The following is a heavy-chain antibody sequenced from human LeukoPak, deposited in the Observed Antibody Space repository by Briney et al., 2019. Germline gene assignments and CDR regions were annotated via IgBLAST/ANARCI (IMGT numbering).Heavy chain of an antibody. D-gene: IGHD3-22*01. Sequence: SQTLSLTCTVSGGSISSGSYYWSWIRQPPGKGLEWIGRIYTSGSTNYNPSLKSRVTITGDTSNNQFSLKLSSVTAADTAVYYCARARGRYYYDSSGYPEDIWGQGTMVTVSS. CDR1: GGSISSGSYY. CDR2: IYTSGST. J-gene: IGHJ3*02. V-gene: IGHV4-61*02. CDR3: ARARGRYYYDSSGYPEDI.